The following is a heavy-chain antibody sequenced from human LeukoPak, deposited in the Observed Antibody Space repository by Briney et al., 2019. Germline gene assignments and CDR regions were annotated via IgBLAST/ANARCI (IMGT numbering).Heavy chain of an antibody. CDR1: GYTFTSYG. Sequence: ASVTVSFKASGYTFTSYGISWVRQAPGQGLEWMGWISAYNGNTNYAQKLQGRVTMTRDTSISTAYMELSRLRSDDTAVYYCARDIRDIAAAGNNYFDYWGQGTLVTVSS. V-gene: IGHV1-18*01. J-gene: IGHJ4*02. CDR3: ARDIRDIAAAGNNYFDY. CDR2: ISAYNGNT. D-gene: IGHD6-13*01.